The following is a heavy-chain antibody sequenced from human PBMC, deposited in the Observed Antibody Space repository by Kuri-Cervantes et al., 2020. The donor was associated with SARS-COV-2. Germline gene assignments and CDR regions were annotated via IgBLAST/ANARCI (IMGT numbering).Heavy chain of an antibody. J-gene: IGHJ6*02. CDR3: AKADWANYYYYYGMDV. D-gene: IGHD3-9*01. Sequence: GESLKISCAASGFTVSSNYMSWVRQAPGKGLEWVSVIYSGGSTYYADSVKDRFTISRDNSKNTLYLQMNSLRAEDTAVYYCAKADWANYYYYYGMDVWGQGTTVTVSS. CDR1: GFTVSSNY. CDR2: IYSGGST. V-gene: IGHV3-53*01.